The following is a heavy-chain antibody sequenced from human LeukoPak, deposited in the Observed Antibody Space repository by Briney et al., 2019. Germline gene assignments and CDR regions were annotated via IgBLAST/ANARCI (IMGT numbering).Heavy chain of an antibody. CDR3: ARQDSGTYLNPLDI. CDR1: GGSISSYY. CDR2: IYYTRST. J-gene: IGHJ3*02. Sequence: PSETLSLTCIVSGGSISSYYWSWIRQPPGKGLEWIGYIYYTRSTNYNPSLKSRVTISVDTSKNQLSLKLRSVTAADTAVYYCARQDSGTYLNPLDIWGQGAVVTVSS. D-gene: IGHD1-26*01. V-gene: IGHV4-59*08.